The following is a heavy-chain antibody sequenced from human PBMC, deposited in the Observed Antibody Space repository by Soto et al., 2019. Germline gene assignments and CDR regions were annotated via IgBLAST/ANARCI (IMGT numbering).Heavy chain of an antibody. D-gene: IGHD3-3*01. V-gene: IGHV1-69*06. CDR1: GGTFSNYA. J-gene: IGHJ6*02. CDR2: IIPIFRTP. Sequence: QVQLVQSGAEVKKPGSSVKVSCKASGGTFSNYAFSWVRQAPGQGLEWMGGIIPIFRTPNYAETFQGRVTITADKSTTTAYMVLSSLTSEDTAVYYCATSAPRLQFLEWLSDYYYYGMDVWGQGTTVTVSS. CDR3: ATSAPRLQFLEWLSDYYYYGMDV.